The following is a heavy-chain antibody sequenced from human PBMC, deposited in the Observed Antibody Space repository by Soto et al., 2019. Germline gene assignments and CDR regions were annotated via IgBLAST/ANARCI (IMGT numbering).Heavy chain of an antibody. CDR1: GASLLSSY. CDR2: IFSSGRT. V-gene: IGHV4-4*07. J-gene: IGHJ4*02. CDR3: AKGWDEKYFHS. D-gene: IGHD1-26*01. Sequence: VQLQESGPGLVKPSETLSLSCTVSGASLLSSYWSWVRQPAGKGLEWIGHIFSSGRTSYNPSLKNRLTLSIDTSKNLFSLNLSSVTAADTAVYYCAKGWDEKYFHSWGQGSLVTVSS.